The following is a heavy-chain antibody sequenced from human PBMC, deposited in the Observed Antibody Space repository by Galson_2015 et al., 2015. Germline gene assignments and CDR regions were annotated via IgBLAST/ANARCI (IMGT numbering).Heavy chain of an antibody. CDR3: AKLELLSINYYDMDV. CDR1: GFTFSSYA. CDR2: ISGSGGST. J-gene: IGHJ6*02. Sequence: ALRLPCAASGFTFSSYAMSWVRQAPGKGLEWVSAISGSGGSTYYEDSVKGRFTISRDNSKNTLYLQMNSLRAEDTAVYYCAKLELLSINYYDMDVWGQGTTVTVSS. V-gene: IGHV3-23*01. D-gene: IGHD1-7*01.